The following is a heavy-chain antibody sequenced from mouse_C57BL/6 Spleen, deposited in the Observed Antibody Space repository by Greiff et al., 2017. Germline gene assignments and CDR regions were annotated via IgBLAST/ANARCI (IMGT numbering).Heavy chain of an antibody. CDR1: GYAFSSYW. J-gene: IGHJ1*03. CDR3: ARTPFSIGTGRYFDV. V-gene: IGHV1-80*01. D-gene: IGHD4-1*02. Sequence: QVQLKESGAELVKPGASVKISCKASGYAFSSYWMNWVKQRPGKGLEWIGQIYPGDGDTNYNGKFKGKATLTADKSSSTAYMQLSSLTSEDSAVYFCARTPFSIGTGRYFDVWGTGTTVTVSS. CDR2: IYPGDGDT.